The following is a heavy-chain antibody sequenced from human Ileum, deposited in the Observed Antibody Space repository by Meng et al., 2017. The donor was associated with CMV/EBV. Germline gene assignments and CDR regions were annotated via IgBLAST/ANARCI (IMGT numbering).Heavy chain of an antibody. J-gene: IGHJ4*02. V-gene: IGHV4-30-4*08. CDR1: GGSITSGNYY. CDR2: IYYSGST. D-gene: IGHD2-15*01. CDR3: VRQVVAASFDY. Sequence: QVQLQKSGPGLVKPSQTLSLTCTVSGGSITSGNYYWSWIRQPPGRGLEWIGYIYYSGSTYYKPSLKSRVTISLDTSKNQFSLNLRSVTATDSAVYYCVRQVVAASFDYWGQGALVTVSS.